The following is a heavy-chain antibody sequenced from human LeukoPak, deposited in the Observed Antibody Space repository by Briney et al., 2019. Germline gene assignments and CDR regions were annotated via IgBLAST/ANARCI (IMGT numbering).Heavy chain of an antibody. CDR2: LGTDGTYT. D-gene: IGHD2-15*01. CDR3: VRDPSSSGNGFDL. CDR1: GFNLRDYW. Sequence: GGSLRLSCAASGFNLRDYWMHWVRQAPGKGLVWVSRLGTDGTYTNYADSVTGRFTISRDNAKNTLYLQMDSLRAEDTSFYYCVRDPSSSGNGFDLWGQGTLVTVSS. J-gene: IGHJ5*02. V-gene: IGHV3-74*01.